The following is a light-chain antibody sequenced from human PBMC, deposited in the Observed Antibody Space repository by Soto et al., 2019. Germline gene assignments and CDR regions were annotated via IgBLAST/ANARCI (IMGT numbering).Light chain of an antibody. CDR3: SAYTSTITVA. J-gene: IGLJ2*01. CDR1: SSDVGDYSS. V-gene: IGLV2-14*01. Sequence: QSALTQPASVSGSPGQSITVSCTRTSSDVGDYSSVSWYQQHPGKAPKLIISDVTNRPSGVSNRFSGSKSGNTASPTISGLQAEDEADYYCSAYTSTITVAFGGGTKLTVL. CDR2: DVT.